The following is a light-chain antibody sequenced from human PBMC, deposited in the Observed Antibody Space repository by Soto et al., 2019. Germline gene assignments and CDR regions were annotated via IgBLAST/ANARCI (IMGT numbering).Light chain of an antibody. V-gene: IGKV3-11*01. CDR2: DAS. CDR3: QQRGNWPPVT. CDR1: QSVSSY. Sequence: EIVLTQSPATLSLSPGERATLSCRASQSVSSYLAWYQQKPGQAPRLLIYDASNRATGIPARFSGSGSGTDFTLTISSREPEDFAVYYCQQRGNWPPVTFGGGTKVEIK. J-gene: IGKJ4*01.